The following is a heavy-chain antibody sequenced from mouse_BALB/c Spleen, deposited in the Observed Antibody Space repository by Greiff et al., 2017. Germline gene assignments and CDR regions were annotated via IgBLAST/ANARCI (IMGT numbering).Heavy chain of an antibody. Sequence: VKLMESGPGLVAPSQSLSITCTVSGFSLTGYGVNWVRQPPGKGLEWLGMIWGDGSTDYNSALKSRLSISKDNSKSQVFLKMNSLQTDDTARYYCARGGRGPSYAMDYWGQGTSVTVSS. D-gene: IGHD1-1*01. CDR1: GFSLTGYG. V-gene: IGHV2-6-7*01. CDR3: ARGGRGPSYAMDY. J-gene: IGHJ4*01. CDR2: IWGDGST.